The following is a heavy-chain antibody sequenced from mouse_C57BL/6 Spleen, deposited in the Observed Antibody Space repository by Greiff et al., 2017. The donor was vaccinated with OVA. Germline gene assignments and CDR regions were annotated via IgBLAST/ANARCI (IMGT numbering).Heavy chain of an antibody. V-gene: IGHV2-3*01. CDR2: IWGDGST. D-gene: IGHD3-2*02. CDR3: AKQDSSCYVGY. CDR1: GFSFTSYG. Sequence: VQLQQSGPGLVTPSQTLSITCTVSGFSFTSYGVSWVRQPPGKGLEWLGVIWGDGSTNYHSALIYRLSISKDNSKSQVFLKLNSLHTDDTATYYCAKQDSSCYVGYWGKGTTLTVAS. J-gene: IGHJ2*01.